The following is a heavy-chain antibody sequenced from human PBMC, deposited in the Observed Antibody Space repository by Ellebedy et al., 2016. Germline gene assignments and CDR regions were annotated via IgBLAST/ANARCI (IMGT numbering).Heavy chain of an antibody. CDR2: MNPISGNT. J-gene: IGHJ3*02. CDR1: GYTFSNYD. D-gene: IGHD4/OR15-4a*01. CDR3: ASGKMTIKAFDI. V-gene: IGHV1-8*01. Sequence: ASVKVSCNASGYTFSNYDINWVRQATGQGLEWLGWMNPISGNTGFAQRFQGRVTMTRDTSKSTAYMELSSLRSEDTAVYYCASGKMTIKAFDIWGQGTMVTVSS.